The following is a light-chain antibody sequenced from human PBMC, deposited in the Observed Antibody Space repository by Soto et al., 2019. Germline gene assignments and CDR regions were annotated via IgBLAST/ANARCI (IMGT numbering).Light chain of an antibody. Sequence: IVLTQSPGTPSSSPGERATPSCRASRSVSANNLAWYQQRPGQAPRLLIYGASSRATGIPDRFSGSGSGTDFSLTIRRLEPDDFAVYYCQKYGNFWTFGQGTKVDIK. CDR3: QKYGNFWT. CDR1: RSVSANN. CDR2: GAS. J-gene: IGKJ1*01. V-gene: IGKV3-20*01.